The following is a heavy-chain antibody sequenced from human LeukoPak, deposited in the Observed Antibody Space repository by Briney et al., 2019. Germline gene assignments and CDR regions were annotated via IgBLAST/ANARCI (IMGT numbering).Heavy chain of an antibody. J-gene: IGHJ4*02. CDR3: ARVAPHRRLSSGWYYFDY. CDR2: ICGYNGNT. CDR1: GYIFSNYG. V-gene: IGHV1-18*01. Sequence: ASVKVSCKASGYIFSNYGITWVRQAPGQGLEWMGWICGYNGNTKYAQKLQGRVTMTTDTSTSTAYMELRSLRPDDTAVYYCARVAPHRRLSSGWYYFDYWGQGTLVTVSS. D-gene: IGHD6-19*01.